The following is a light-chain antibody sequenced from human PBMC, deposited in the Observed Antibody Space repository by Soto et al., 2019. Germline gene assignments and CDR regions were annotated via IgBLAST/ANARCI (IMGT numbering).Light chain of an antibody. Sequence: DIQATQSPSAVSASVGDRLTITCRASQDIAGFLAWYQHKPGRAPEXXIRTASSLQSGVPSRFSGSGSGTDFTLTINSLKPEDSATYDCQQAYSFTITFCQGTRLEIK. CDR3: QQAYSFTIT. J-gene: IGKJ5*01. CDR1: QDIAGF. CDR2: TAS. V-gene: IGKV1D-12*01.